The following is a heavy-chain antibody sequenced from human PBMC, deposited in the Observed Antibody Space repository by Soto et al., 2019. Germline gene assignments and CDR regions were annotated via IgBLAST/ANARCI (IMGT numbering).Heavy chain of an antibody. V-gene: IGHV3-30*18. Sequence: QVQLVESGGGVVQPGRSLRLSCAASGFTFSSYGMHWVRQAPGKGLEWVAVISYDGSNKYYADSVKGRFTISRDNSKNTLYLQMNSLRAEDTAVYYCAKDGEEGRYSFYYYYYMDVWGKGTTVTVSS. D-gene: IGHD5-18*01. CDR2: ISYDGSNK. J-gene: IGHJ6*03. CDR1: GFTFSSYG. CDR3: AKDGEEGRYSFYYYYYMDV.